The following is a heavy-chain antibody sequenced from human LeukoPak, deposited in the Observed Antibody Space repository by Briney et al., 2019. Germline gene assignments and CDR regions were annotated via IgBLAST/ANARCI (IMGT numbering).Heavy chain of an antibody. J-gene: IGHJ4*02. Sequence: SVKVSCRASGGTFSSYTISWVRQAPGQGLEWMGRIIPILGIANYAQKFQGRVTITADKSTSTAYMELSSLRSEDTAVYYCARDTMVRGVTFDYWGQGTLVTVSS. CDR1: GGTFSSYT. D-gene: IGHD3-10*01. V-gene: IGHV1-69*04. CDR3: ARDTMVRGVTFDY. CDR2: IIPILGIA.